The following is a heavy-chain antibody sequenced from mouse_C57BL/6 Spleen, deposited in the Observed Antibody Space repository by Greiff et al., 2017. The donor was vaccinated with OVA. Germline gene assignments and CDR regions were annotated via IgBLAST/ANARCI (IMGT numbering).Heavy chain of an antibody. J-gene: IGHJ4*01. CDR2: ISSGSSTI. Sequence: EVKRVESGGGLVKPGGSLKLSCAASGFTFSDYGMHWVRQAPEKGLEWVAYISSGSSTIYYADTVKGRFTISRDNAKNTLFLQMTSLRSEDTAMYYCARSDGYYAMDYWGQGTSVTVSS. D-gene: IGHD2-3*01. V-gene: IGHV5-17*01. CDR1: GFTFSDYG. CDR3: ARSDGYYAMDY.